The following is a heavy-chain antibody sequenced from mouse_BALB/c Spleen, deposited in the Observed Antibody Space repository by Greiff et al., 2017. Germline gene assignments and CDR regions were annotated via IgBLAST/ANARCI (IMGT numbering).Heavy chain of an antibody. CDR2: ISDGGSYT. Sequence: EVMLVESGGGLVKPGGSLKLSCAASGFTFSDYYMYWVRQTPEKRLEWVATISDGGSYTYYPDSVKGRFTISRDNAKNNLYLQMSSLKSEDTAMYYCARGDRYDSFDYGGQGTTLTVSS. D-gene: IGHD2-14*01. J-gene: IGHJ2*01. CDR1: GFTFSDYY. V-gene: IGHV5-4*02. CDR3: ARGDRYDSFDY.